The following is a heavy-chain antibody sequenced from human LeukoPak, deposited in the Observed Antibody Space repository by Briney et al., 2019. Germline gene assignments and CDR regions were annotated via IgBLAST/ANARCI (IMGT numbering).Heavy chain of an antibody. D-gene: IGHD3-10*01. CDR3: TREDFRGVIVGFDY. CDR2: IRSKAYGGTT. V-gene: IGHV3-49*04. Sequence: PGGSLRLSCTASGFTFGDYAMSWVRQAPGKGLEWVGFIRSKAYGGTTEYAASVKGRFTISRDDSKSIAYLQMNSLETEDTAVYYCTREDFRGVIVGFDYWGQGILVTVSS. J-gene: IGHJ4*02. CDR1: GFTFGDYA.